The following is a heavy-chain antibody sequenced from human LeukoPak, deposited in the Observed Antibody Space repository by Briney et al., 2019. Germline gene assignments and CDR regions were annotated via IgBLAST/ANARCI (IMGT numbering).Heavy chain of an antibody. D-gene: IGHD4-17*01. Sequence: PSETLSLTCTVSGGSISSIRYYWVWIRQPSGKGLEWIGSIYYSGSTNYNPSLKSRVTISVDTSKNQFSLKLSSVTAADTAVYYCARLSTVTTSFDYWGQGTLVTVSS. CDR3: ARLSTVTTSFDY. J-gene: IGHJ4*02. V-gene: IGHV4-39*07. CDR1: GGSISSIRYY. CDR2: IYYSGST.